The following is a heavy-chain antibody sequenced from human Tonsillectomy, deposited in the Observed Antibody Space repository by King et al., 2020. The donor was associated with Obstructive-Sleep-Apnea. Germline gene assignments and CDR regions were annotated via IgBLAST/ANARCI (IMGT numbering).Heavy chain of an antibody. CDR1: GFTFSSYN. D-gene: IGHD3-9*01. CDR2: ISSRSSYI. J-gene: IGHJ4*02. Sequence: VQLVESGGGLVKPGGSLRLSCAASGFTFSSYNMNWVRQAPGKGLEWVSSISSRSSYIYNADSVKGRFTISRDNAKNSLYLQMNSLRAEDTAVYYCARVHLRYFDWPYEQTPGYFDYWGQGTLVTVSS. CDR3: ARVHLRYFDWPYEQTPGYFDY. V-gene: IGHV3-21*01.